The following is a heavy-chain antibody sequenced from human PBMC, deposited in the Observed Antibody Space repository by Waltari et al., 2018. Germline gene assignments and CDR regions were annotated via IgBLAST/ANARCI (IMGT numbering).Heavy chain of an antibody. CDR3: ARRGKAVSDLDF. V-gene: IGHV4-39*02. CDR1: GGSSTSNTYY. Sequence: QLQLHESGPGLVKPSETLSLTCTFSGGSSTSNTYYGGWVRQPPGKGLEWIGSLCDGGNTYYNPSLKSRATISVDTSKNHFSLRLTSVTAADSGRYFCARRGKAVSDLDFWGQGTLVTVSS. CDR2: LCDGGNT. D-gene: IGHD3-16*01. J-gene: IGHJ4*02.